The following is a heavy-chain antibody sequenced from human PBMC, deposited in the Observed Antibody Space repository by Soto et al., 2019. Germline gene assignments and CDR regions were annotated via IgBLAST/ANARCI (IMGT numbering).Heavy chain of an antibody. CDR2: ITGSGDNT. CDR3: AKANYYDNSGYPHYYYYGMDV. D-gene: IGHD3-22*01. V-gene: IGHV3-23*01. Sequence: PRGCLRLACAGSGFIFVSYAISWFRPPTGGELHWVSAITGSGDNTYYADSVKGRFTISRDNSKNTLYLQMNSLRAEDTAIYYCAKANYYDNSGYPHYYYYGMDVWGQETTVTVSS. CDR1: GFIFVSYA. J-gene: IGHJ6*02.